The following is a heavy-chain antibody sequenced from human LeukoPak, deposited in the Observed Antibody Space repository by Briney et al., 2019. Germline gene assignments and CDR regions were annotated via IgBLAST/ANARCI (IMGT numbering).Heavy chain of an antibody. V-gene: IGHV3-64D*06. CDR2: ISSNGGST. CDR3: VKDSSSGSYFDY. CDR1: GFTFGRYA. Sequence: GGSLRLSCSASGFTFGRYAMHWVRQAPGKGLEYVSAISSNGGSTYYADSVKGRFTISRDNSRNTLHLQMSSLRVEDTAVYYCVKDSSSGSYFDYWGQGTLVTVSS. D-gene: IGHD3-10*01. J-gene: IGHJ4*02.